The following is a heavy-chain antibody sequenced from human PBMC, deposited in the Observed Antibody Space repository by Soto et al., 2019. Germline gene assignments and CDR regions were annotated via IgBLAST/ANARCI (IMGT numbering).Heavy chain of an antibody. CDR3: ARGPSSSTYNWFDP. D-gene: IGHD6-13*01. CDR2: ISYDGSVISYHGSNQ. Sequence: ESGGGVVQPGRSLRLSCAASGFTFSSYTMHWVRQAPGKGLEWVAVISYDGSVISYHGSNQYYADSVKGRFTISRDDSKNTVYLQMYSLRPEDTGVYYCARGPSSSTYNWFDPWGQGTLVTVSS. J-gene: IGHJ5*02. V-gene: IGHV3-30-3*01. CDR1: GFTFSSYT.